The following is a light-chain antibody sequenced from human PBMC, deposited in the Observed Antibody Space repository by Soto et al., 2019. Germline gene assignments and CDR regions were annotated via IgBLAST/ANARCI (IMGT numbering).Light chain of an antibody. CDR2: AAS. CDR1: QGISNY. CDR3: QKYNSVPLT. Sequence: DIQMTQSPSSLSASVGDRVTITCRASQGISNYLAWYQQKPGKVPKLLIYAASTLKSGVPSRFSGSGSGTDFTLIISSLQPEDVATYYCQKYNSVPLTFGGGTKVEIK. V-gene: IGKV1-27*01. J-gene: IGKJ4*01.